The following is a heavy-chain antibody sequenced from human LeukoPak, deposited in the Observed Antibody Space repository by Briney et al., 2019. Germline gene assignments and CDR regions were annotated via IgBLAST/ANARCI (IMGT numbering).Heavy chain of an antibody. V-gene: IGHV3-15*01. Sequence: PGGSLRLSCAASGFTFSNAWMSWVRQAPGKGLEWVVRVKSKAEGGTSDYTAPVKGRFTISRDDSKNTLYLQMNSLKTEDTDVYYCTTNPTVTTDRGYWGQGTLVTVSS. D-gene: IGHD4-17*01. CDR1: GFTFSNAW. J-gene: IGHJ4*02. CDR2: VKSKAEGGTS. CDR3: TTNPTVTTDRGY.